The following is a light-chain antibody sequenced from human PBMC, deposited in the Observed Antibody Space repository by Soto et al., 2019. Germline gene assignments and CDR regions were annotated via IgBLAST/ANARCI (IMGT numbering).Light chain of an antibody. CDR2: GVS. V-gene: IGKV1-39*01. J-gene: IGKJ5*01. CDR1: HSISSS. Sequence: DIQMTQSPSSLSASVGDKVTITCRASHSISSSLNWYQQKSGKAPNLLIYGVSRLQGGVPSRFSGSGSGTDFTLSISSLQPEDFATYYCQQSYTAPSITFGQGTRPEIK. CDR3: QQSYTAPSIT.